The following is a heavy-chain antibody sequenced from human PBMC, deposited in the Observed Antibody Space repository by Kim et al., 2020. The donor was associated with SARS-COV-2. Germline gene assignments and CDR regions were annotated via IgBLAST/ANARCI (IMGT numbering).Heavy chain of an antibody. J-gene: IGHJ3*02. V-gene: IGHV3-64D*09. Sequence: VKGRFTISRDNSKNTLYLQMSSLRAEDTAVYYCVKALLRFLEWSGAFDIWGQGTMVTVSS. CDR3: VKALLRFLEWSGAFDI. D-gene: IGHD3-3*01.